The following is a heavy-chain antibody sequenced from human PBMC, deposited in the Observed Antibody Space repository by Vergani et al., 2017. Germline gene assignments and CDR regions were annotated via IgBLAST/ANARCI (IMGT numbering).Heavy chain of an antibody. CDR1: GFTFSSYA. D-gene: IGHD2-8*01. Sequence: QVQLEESGGGVVQPGRSLRLSCAASGFTFSSYAMHWVRQAPGKGLEWVAVISYDGSNKYYADSVKGRFTISRDNSKNTLYLQMNSLRAEDTAVYYCARSGYCAHGVCYMTYYYYMDVWGKGTAVTVSS. CDR2: ISYDGSNK. CDR3: ARSGYCAHGVCYMTYYYYMDV. J-gene: IGHJ6*03. V-gene: IGHV3-30-3*01.